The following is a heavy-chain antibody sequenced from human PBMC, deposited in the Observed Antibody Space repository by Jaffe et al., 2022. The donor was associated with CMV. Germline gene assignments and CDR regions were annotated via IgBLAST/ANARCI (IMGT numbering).Heavy chain of an antibody. V-gene: IGHV3-23*01. CDR1: GFTFSRYA. CDR2: VSASAGRT. D-gene: IGHD6-19*01. CDR3: AKDLRSVTGPLAMQYDYYGMDV. J-gene: IGHJ6*02. Sequence: EVQLLQSGGGLVQPGGSLRLACTVSGFTFSRYAMSWVRLAPGKGLEWVSSVSASAGRTYYADSVKGRLTISRDNSKDTLYLQMNSLRGEDTAVYYCAKDLRSVTGPLAMQYDYYGMDVWGQGTTVTVSS.